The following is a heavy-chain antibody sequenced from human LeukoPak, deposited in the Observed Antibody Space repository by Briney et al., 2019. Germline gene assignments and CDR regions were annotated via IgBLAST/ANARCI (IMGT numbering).Heavy chain of an antibody. J-gene: IGHJ6*03. D-gene: IGHD1-7*01. CDR2: MNPNNGRT. V-gene: IGHV1-8*01. CDR3: ARGSWITGTTSYYYHMHV. CDR1: GYTFINYD. Sequence: ASVKVSCEASGYTFINYDINWVRQATGQGLEWMGWMNPNNGRTGYAQKFQGRVTMTRNSSISTAYMELNTLTSDDTAVYYCARGSWITGTTSYYYHMHVWGKGTTDTVSS.